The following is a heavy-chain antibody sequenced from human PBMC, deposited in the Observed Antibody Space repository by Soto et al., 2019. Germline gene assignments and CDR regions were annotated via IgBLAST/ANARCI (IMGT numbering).Heavy chain of an antibody. CDR1: GGTVSSYN. Sequence: QVQLVQSGAEVKRPGSSVKVSCKASGGTVSSYNFSWVRQAPGQGLEWMGRIIPMLGVANYAQKFQDRVTFTADKSTSTTYMELRSLRSDDTAVYYCATETEAFFDYWGQGTLVTVSS. J-gene: IGHJ4*02. V-gene: IGHV1-69*08. CDR2: IIPMLGVA. CDR3: ATETEAFFDY.